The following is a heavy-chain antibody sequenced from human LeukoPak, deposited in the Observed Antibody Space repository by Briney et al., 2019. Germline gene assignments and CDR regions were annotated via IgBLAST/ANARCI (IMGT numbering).Heavy chain of an antibody. CDR3: ARDTDFDWLLYYFDY. CDR2: INPNSGGT. D-gene: IGHD3-9*01. Sequence: ASVTVSCKASGYTFTGNYMHWVRQAPGQGLERMGWINPNSGGTNYAQKFQGRVSMTRDTSISTAYMELSRLRSDDTAVYYCARDTDFDWLLYYFDYWGQGTLVTVSS. V-gene: IGHV1-2*02. J-gene: IGHJ4*02. CDR1: GYTFTGNY.